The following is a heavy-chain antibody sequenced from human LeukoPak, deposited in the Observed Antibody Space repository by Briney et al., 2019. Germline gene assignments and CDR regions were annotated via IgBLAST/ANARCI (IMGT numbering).Heavy chain of an antibody. CDR1: GFTFDDYA. V-gene: IGHV3-9*01. Sequence: PGRSLRLSCAASGFTFDDYAMHWVRQAPGKGLEWVSGISWDSGSIGYADSVKGRFTISRDNAKNSLYLQMNSLRAEDTALYYCAKDMSPMIGTSHAFDIWGQGTMVTVSS. CDR3: AKDMSPMIGTSHAFDI. D-gene: IGHD3-22*01. CDR2: ISWDSGSI. J-gene: IGHJ3*02.